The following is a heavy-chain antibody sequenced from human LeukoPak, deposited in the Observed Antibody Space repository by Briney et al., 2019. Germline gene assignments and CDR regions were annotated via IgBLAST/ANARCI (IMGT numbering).Heavy chain of an antibody. Sequence: SQTLSLTCTVSGDSITTGSYYWSWVRQPAGKGLEWIGRVYINGVTHYDPSLKSRVTISLDTSKNQFSLRLISVTAADTAVYYCARMSASSGFWGQGTQVIVSS. J-gene: IGHJ4*02. V-gene: IGHV4-61*02. CDR2: VYINGVT. CDR3: ARMSASSGF. D-gene: IGHD3-22*01. CDR1: GDSITTGSYY.